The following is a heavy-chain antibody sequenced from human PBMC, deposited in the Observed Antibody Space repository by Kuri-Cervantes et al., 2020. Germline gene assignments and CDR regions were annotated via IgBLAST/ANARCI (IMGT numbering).Heavy chain of an antibody. J-gene: IGHJ6*02. CDR2: INHSGST. V-gene: IGHV4-34*01. CDR3: ARGRRGYSGYDSYFWYYYYGMDV. CDR1: GGSFSGYY. D-gene: IGHD5-12*01. Sequence: GSLRLSCAVYGGSFSGYYWSWIRQPPGKGLEWIGEINHSGSTNYNPSLKSRVTISVDTSISTAYMELSRLRSDDTAVYYCARGRRGYSGYDSYFWYYYYGMDVWGQGTTVTVSS.